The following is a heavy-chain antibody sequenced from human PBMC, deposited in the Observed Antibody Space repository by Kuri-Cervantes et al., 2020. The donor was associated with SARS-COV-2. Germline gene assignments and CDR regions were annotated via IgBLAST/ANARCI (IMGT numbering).Heavy chain of an antibody. CDR3: ASGTGTST. Sequence: GGSLRLSCAASGFTFSSYAMHWVRQAPGKGLEWVAVISYDGSNKYYADSVKGRFTISRDNSKNTLYLQMNSLRAEDTAVYYCASGTGTSTWGQGTLVTVSS. V-gene: IGHV3-30*01. CDR1: GFTFSSYA. D-gene: IGHD1-1*01. CDR2: ISYDGSNK. J-gene: IGHJ5*02.